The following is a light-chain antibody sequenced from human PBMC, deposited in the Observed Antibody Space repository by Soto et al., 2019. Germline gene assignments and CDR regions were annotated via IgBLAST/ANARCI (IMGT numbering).Light chain of an antibody. Sequence: IAHSSATVAVSPCERATVSCRARQTVSSNLAWYQQKPGQAPRLLIHGASTRAAGIPARFSGSGSGTEFTLTISRLQSEDFAVYYCQQYNDWPPFTLRPATKVDI. CDR3: QQYNDWPPFT. CDR1: QTVSSN. V-gene: IGKV3-15*01. J-gene: IGKJ3*01. CDR2: GAS.